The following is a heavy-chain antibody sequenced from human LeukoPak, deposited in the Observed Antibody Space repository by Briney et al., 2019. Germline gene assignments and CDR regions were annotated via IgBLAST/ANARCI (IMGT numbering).Heavy chain of an antibody. CDR1: GGSISSYY. CDR2: IYYSGST. CDR3: ARDSYDSSNSFDY. D-gene: IGHD6-13*01. Sequence: SETLFLTCTVSGGSISSYYWSWIRQPPGKGLEWIGYIYYSGSTNYNPSLKSRVTISVDTSKNQFSLKLSSVTAADTAVYYCARDSYDSSNSFDYWGQGTLVTVSS. V-gene: IGHV4-59*12. J-gene: IGHJ4*02.